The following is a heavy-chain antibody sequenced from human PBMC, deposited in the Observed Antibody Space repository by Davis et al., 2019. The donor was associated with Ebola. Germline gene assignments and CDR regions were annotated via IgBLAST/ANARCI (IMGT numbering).Heavy chain of an antibody. CDR1: GYTFTSYY. J-gene: IGHJ4*02. CDR3: ARDRAGGDWLTSSYFDY. D-gene: IGHD3/OR15-3a*01. V-gene: IGHV1-46*01. Sequence: AASVKVSCKASGYTFTSYYMHWVRQAPGQGLEWMGIINPSGGSTSHAQKLQGRVTMTRDTSTFTVYMELSSLRSEDTAVYYCARDRAGGDWLTSSYFDYWGQGTLVTVSS. CDR2: INPSGGST.